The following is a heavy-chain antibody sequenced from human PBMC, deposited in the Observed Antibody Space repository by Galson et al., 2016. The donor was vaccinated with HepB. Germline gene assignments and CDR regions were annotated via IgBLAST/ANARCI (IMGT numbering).Heavy chain of an antibody. CDR2: IYYNGRT. CDR1: GDSISSTNYY. V-gene: IGHV4-39*01. CDR3: ARLGVRRFLGFDY. J-gene: IGHJ4*02. D-gene: IGHD3-10*01. Sequence: ETLSLTCTVSGDSISSTNYYWGWLRQTPEKGLEWIGSIYYNGRTYYNPSLESRVTMSVDPSKRPFSLKLRSVNAADTAVYYCARLGVRRFLGFDYWGQGMLVTVSS.